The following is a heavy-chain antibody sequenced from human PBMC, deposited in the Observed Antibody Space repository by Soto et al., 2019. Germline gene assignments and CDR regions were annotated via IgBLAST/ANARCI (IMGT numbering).Heavy chain of an antibody. CDR3: AKPRSGYYGDHYFDY. D-gene: IGHD3-22*01. CDR1: GFTFSSYA. J-gene: IGHJ4*02. CDR2: ISGSGGST. V-gene: IGHV3-23*01. Sequence: PGGSLRLSCAASGFTFSSYAMSWFRQAPGKGLEWVSAISGSGGSTYYADSVKGRFTISRDNSKNTLYLQMNSLRAEDTAVYYCAKPRSGYYGDHYFDYWGQGTLVTVSS.